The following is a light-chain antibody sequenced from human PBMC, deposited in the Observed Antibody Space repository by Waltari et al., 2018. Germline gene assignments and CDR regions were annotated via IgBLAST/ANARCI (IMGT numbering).Light chain of an antibody. V-gene: IGKV3-11*01. CDR1: QSVGIS. Sequence: EIVLTQSPATLSLSPGERATLSCRASQSVGISLAWYQQKPGQAPRHLIYDASNRATGIPVRFSGSGSGTDFTLTISSLEPEDFAVYYCQQRSKWPLTFGQGTKVEIK. CDR3: QQRSKWPLT. J-gene: IGKJ1*01. CDR2: DAS.